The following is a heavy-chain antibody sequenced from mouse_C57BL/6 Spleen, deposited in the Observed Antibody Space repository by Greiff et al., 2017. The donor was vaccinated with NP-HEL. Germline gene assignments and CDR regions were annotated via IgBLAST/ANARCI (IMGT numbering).Heavy chain of an antibody. CDR3: ASPYDYYAHYYAMDY. CDR1: GFNIKDYY. Sequence: VQLQQSGAELVKPGASVKLSCTASGFNIKDYYMHWVKQRTEQGLEWIGRIDPEDGETKYAPKFQGKGTITAYTSSNTAYLQLSRLTSADTAVYYSASPYDYYAHYYAMDYWGQGTSVTVSS. V-gene: IGHV14-2*01. J-gene: IGHJ4*01. CDR2: IDPEDGET. D-gene: IGHD1-1*01.